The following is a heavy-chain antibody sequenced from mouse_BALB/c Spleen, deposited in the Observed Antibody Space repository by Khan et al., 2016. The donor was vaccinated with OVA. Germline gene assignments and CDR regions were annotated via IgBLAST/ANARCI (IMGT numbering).Heavy chain of an antibody. CDR3: ARKNGSDFDY. V-gene: IGHV1-20*02. CDR1: GYSFTGYF. Sequence: VQLQQSGPELVKPGASVKISCKASGYSFTGYFMNWVMQSHGKSLEWIGRINPHIGETLYNQKFKGKATLTVDESSRTVHMELRVLASEVSAVYYCARKNGSDFDYWGQGTTLTVSS. J-gene: IGHJ2*01. D-gene: IGHD1-1*01. CDR2: INPHIGET.